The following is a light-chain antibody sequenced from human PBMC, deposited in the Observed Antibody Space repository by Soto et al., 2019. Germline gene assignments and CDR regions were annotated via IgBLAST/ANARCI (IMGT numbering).Light chain of an antibody. Sequence: DIQMTQSPSSLSASVGDRVTITCQASQDISNYLNWYQQKPGKAPKLLIYDASNLKTGVPSRFSGSGSGTDFTFTISSLQPEDIATYYCQQYDYLPITFGQGTRLEIK. CDR1: QDISNY. CDR2: DAS. V-gene: IGKV1-33*01. J-gene: IGKJ5*01. CDR3: QQYDYLPIT.